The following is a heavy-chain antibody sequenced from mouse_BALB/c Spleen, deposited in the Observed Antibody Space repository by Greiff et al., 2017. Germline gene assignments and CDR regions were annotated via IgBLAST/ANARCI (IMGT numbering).Heavy chain of an antibody. Sequence: EVKLVESGGGLVKPGGSLKLSCAASGFAFSSYDMSWVRQTPEKRLEWVAYISSGGGSTYYPDTVKGRFTISRDNAKNTLYLQMSSLKSEDTAMYYCARYDYDGGIFDYWGQGTTLTVSS. CDR3: ARYDYDGGIFDY. CDR1: GFAFSSYD. J-gene: IGHJ2*01. CDR2: ISSGGGST. V-gene: IGHV5-12-1*01. D-gene: IGHD2-4*01.